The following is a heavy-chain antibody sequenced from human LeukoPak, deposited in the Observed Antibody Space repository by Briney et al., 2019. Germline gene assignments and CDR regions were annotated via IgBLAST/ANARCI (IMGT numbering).Heavy chain of an antibody. CDR3: AREAHTTGTSEKFDY. Sequence: ASVKVSCKASGYTFTGYYMHWVRQAPGQGLEWMGWINPNSGDTNSAQKSQGRVIMTRDTSISTAYMELSSLRSDDTAVYYCAREAHTTGTSEKFDYWGQGTLVTVSS. J-gene: IGHJ4*02. CDR2: INPNSGDT. CDR1: GYTFTGYY. D-gene: IGHD1-1*01. V-gene: IGHV1-2*02.